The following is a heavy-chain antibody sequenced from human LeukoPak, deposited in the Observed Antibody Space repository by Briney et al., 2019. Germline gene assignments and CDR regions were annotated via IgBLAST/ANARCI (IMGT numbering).Heavy chain of an antibody. D-gene: IGHD2-2*01. J-gene: IGHJ4*02. V-gene: IGHV3-48*04. CDR2: XXXSSTI. CDR3: ARDLGCSSTSCYSIYRGY. Sequence: XXXSSTIYYADSGKGRFTISRDNAKNSLYLQMNSLRAEDTAVYYCARDLGCSSTSCYSIYRGYWGQGTLVTVSS.